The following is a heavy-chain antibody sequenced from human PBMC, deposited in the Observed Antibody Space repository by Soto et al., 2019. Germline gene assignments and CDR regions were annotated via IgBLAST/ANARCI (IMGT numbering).Heavy chain of an antibody. Sequence: PGGSLGLSSPASGFTFRDYAMGGFIQAPGNGLEGVFGTNWNCGRTGYETSVKGRFTIPRDNAKNSLYLQMNSLRAEDTALYHCASWPITMVRGVMGAFDIWGQGTMVTVSS. D-gene: IGHD3-10*01. J-gene: IGHJ3*02. CDR2: TNWNCGRT. CDR3: ASWPITMVRGVMGAFDI. V-gene: IGHV3-20*01. CDR1: GFTFRDYA.